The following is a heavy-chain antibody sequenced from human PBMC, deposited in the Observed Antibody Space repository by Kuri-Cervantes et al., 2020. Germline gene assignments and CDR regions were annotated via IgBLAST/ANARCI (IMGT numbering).Heavy chain of an antibody. CDR2: IHYDGINK. Sequence: GGSLRLSCAASGFTFRSYGMHWVRQAPGKGPEWVAFIHYDGINKYYVDSVKGRFTISRDNSKNTLYLQMNSLRAEDTAVYYCAKPPSLWGQGTLVTVSS. V-gene: IGHV3-30*02. J-gene: IGHJ4*02. CDR1: GFTFRSYG. CDR3: AKPPSL.